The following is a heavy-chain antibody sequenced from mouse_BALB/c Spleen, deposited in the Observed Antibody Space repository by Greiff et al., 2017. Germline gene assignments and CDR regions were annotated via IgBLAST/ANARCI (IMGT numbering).Heavy chain of an antibody. CDR3: ARSYGSSYDAMDY. Sequence: QVQLKQSGPELVKPGASVKISCKASGYAFSSSWMNWVKQRPGQGLEWIGRIYPGDGDTNYNGKFKGKATLTADKSSSTAYMQLSSLTSVDSAVYFCARSYGSSYDAMDYWGQGTSVTVSS. CDR1: GYAFSSSW. V-gene: IGHV1-82*01. D-gene: IGHD1-1*01. CDR2: IYPGDGDT. J-gene: IGHJ4*01.